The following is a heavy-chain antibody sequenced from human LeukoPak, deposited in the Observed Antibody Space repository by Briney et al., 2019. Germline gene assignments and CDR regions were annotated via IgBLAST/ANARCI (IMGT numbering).Heavy chain of an antibody. CDR2: IKQDGSQK. Sequence: GGSLKLSCAASGFTFSSYCMSWVRQAPGKGLEWVANIKQDGSQKYYVDSVKGRFTISRDNAKSLLYPQMNSLRPEDTAVYYCARDWAGSAWLARALEYWGQGILVTVSS. CDR1: GFTFSSYC. V-gene: IGHV3-7*01. J-gene: IGHJ4*02. CDR3: ARDWAGSAWLARALEY. D-gene: IGHD6-19*01.